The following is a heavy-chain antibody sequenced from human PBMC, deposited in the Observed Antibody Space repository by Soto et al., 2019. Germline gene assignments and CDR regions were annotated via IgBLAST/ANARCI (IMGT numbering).Heavy chain of an antibody. CDR1: GFTFSNAW. D-gene: IGHD2-8*02. Sequence: PGGSLRLSCAASGFTFSNAWMSWVRQAPGKGLEWVGRIKSKTDGGTTDYAAPVKGRFTISRDDSKNTLYLQMNSLTAGDTALYYCAKATATGGGAFDFCGQGTMVTVSS. J-gene: IGHJ3*01. CDR2: IKSKTDGGTT. CDR3: AKATATGGGAFDF. V-gene: IGHV3-15*01.